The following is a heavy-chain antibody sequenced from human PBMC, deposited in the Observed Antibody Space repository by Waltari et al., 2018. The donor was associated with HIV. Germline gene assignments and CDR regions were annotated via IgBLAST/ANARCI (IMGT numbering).Heavy chain of an antibody. J-gene: IGHJ5*01. CDR1: GGSFSGNF. CDR3: ARLNITATGTKFES. Sequence: QEQLQQWGAGLLRPSETLSLTCAVYGGSFSGNFWSWLRQSPGKGLEWIAEINKGGGTNYNPSLKNRVSISIDAAKSQFSLKLTSVTAPDTAVYYCARLNITATGTKFESWGQGTLVTVSS. CDR2: INKGGGT. V-gene: IGHV4-34*01. D-gene: IGHD1-1*01.